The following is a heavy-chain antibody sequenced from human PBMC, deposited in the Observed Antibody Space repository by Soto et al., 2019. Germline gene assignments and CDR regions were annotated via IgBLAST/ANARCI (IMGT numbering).Heavy chain of an antibody. CDR3: ARVRQYCSATSCYLDP. CDR2: IHHSGTT. CDR1: GDSISSTNW. D-gene: IGHD2-2*01. J-gene: IGHJ5*02. Sequence: PSETLSLTCGVSGDSISSTNWWQWVRQPPGKGLEWIGEIHHSGTTNYNPSLKSRVAISVDKSKNQFSLKLNSVTAADTAVYYCARVRQYCSATSCYLDPWGQGTLVTVSS. V-gene: IGHV4-4*02.